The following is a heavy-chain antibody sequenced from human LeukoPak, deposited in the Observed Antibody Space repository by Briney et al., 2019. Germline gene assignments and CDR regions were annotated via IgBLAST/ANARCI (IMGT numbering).Heavy chain of an antibody. CDR1: GLTFTSYA. V-gene: IGHV3-23*01. Sequence: PGGSLRLSCAASGLTFTSYAMSWVRQAPGKGLEWVSAVTDSGDNSVYADPVKGRFTMSRDNSKNTLYLQMNSLRPEDTAVYYCATDRDNSDWQKRFDSWGQGTLVTVSS. J-gene: IGHJ4*02. CDR2: VTDSGDNS. D-gene: IGHD2-21*02. CDR3: ATDRDNSDWQKRFDS.